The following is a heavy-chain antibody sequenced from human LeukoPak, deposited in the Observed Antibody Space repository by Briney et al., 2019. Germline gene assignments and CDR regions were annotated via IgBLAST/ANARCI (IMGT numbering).Heavy chain of an antibody. CDR2: IIGSGGST. V-gene: IGHV3-23*01. J-gene: IGHJ4*02. D-gene: IGHD3-10*01. CDR3: AKDNYGSGSYYIPPPADY. Sequence: GGSLRLSCAASGFTFSSYAMSWVRQAPGKGLEWVSAIIGSGGSTYYADSVKGRFTISRDNSKNTLYLQMNSLRAEDTAVYYCAKDNYGSGSYYIPPPADYWGQGTLVTVSS. CDR1: GFTFSSYA.